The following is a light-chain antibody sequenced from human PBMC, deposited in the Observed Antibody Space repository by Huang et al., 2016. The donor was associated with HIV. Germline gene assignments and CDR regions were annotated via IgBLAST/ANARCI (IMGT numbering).Light chain of an antibody. CDR2: AAS. V-gene: IGKV1-9*01. CDR1: QCISSY. J-gene: IGKJ3*01. Sequence: IQLTQSPSSLSASVGDRVTITCRASQCISSYLAWYQQKPGKAPKLLIYAASTLKSGVPSRFSGSGAGTDFTLTISSLQPEDFATDYCQQLNSYPEGFTFGPGTKVDIK. CDR3: QQLNSYPEGFT.